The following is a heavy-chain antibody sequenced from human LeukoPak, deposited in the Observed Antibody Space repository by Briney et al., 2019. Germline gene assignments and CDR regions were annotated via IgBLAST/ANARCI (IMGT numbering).Heavy chain of an antibody. J-gene: IGHJ3*02. CDR1: GYSFTSYW. CDR2: IYPGDSDT. CDR3: ARVSRYCSGGSCYPGLDAFDI. D-gene: IGHD2-15*01. Sequence: GESLKISCKGSGYSFTSYWIGWVRQMPGKGLEWMGIIYPGDSDTRYSPSFQGQVTISADKSISTAYLQWSSLKASDTAMYYCARVSRYCSGGSCYPGLDAFDIWGQGTMVTVSS. V-gene: IGHV5-51*01.